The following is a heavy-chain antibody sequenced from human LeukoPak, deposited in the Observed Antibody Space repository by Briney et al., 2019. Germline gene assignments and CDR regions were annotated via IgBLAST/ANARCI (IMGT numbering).Heavy chain of an antibody. CDR2: FDPEDGET. CDR3: ATDPLKLWLGELAY. V-gene: IGHV1-24*01. CDR1: GYTLTELS. Sequence: GASVKVSCKVSGYTLTELSMHWVRQAPGKGLEWMGGFDPEDGETIYAQKFQGRVTMTEDTSTDTAYMELSSLRSEDTAVYYCATDPLKLWLGELAYWARAPLAPAPS. J-gene: IGHJ4*02. D-gene: IGHD3-10*01.